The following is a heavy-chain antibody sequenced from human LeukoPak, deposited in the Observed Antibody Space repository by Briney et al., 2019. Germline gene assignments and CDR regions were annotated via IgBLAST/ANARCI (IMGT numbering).Heavy chain of an antibody. V-gene: IGHV4-59*08. D-gene: IGHD2-21*02. CDR3: ARHGRDWPDNYFDT. CDR1: GDSISGYY. CDR2: TYYNGKT. Sequence: SETLSLTCTVSGDSISGYYWSWIRQPPGKGLEWIGNTYYNGKTDENPSLRSRVTISVDASKNQFSLKLTSVAASDSALYYCARHGRDWPDNYFDTWGQGMLVTVSS. J-gene: IGHJ4*02.